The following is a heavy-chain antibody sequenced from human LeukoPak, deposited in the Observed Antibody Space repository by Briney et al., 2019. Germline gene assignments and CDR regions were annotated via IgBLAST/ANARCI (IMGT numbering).Heavy chain of an antibody. J-gene: IGHJ4*02. CDR2: INPSGRST. CDR3: ASYYYDRSGYYYFDY. CDR1: GYTFTSYY. D-gene: IGHD3-22*01. V-gene: IGHV1-46*01. Sequence: ASVKVSCKASGYTFTSYYMHWVRQAPGQGLEWMGIINPSGRSTSYAQKFQGRVTMTRDTSTSTVYMELSSLRSEDTAVYYCASYYYDRSGYYYFDYWGQGTLVTVSS.